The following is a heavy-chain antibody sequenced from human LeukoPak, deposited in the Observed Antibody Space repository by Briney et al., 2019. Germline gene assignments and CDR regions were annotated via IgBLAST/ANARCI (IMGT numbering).Heavy chain of an antibody. Sequence: GGSLRLSCAASGFTFRSYCMHWVRHAPGKGLEWVSCIIRGGSLIFYADSVKGRFTISRDNAKNTLYLQMSSLRAEDTAVYFSVRDGDDFNFDYWGQGSLVTVSS. CDR3: VRDGDDFNFDY. CDR1: GFTFRSYC. V-gene: IGHV3-74*01. CDR2: IIRGGSLI. J-gene: IGHJ4*02. D-gene: IGHD5-24*01.